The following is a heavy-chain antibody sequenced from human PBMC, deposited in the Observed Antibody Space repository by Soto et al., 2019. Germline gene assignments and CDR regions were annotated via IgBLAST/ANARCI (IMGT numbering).Heavy chain of an antibody. D-gene: IGHD5-18*01. V-gene: IGHV3-66*01. CDR2: VYSDDRA. J-gene: IGHJ6*02. CDR1: GFTVSNTY. Sequence: HPGGSLRLSCVASGFTVSNTYMIWVRQAPGKGLEWVSVVYSDDRAYYADPVKGRFTISRDNSKNTLYLQMNSLRAEDTAVYFCARTWDGSNYGYQYGMDVWGQGTTVTVSS. CDR3: ARTWDGSNYGYQYGMDV.